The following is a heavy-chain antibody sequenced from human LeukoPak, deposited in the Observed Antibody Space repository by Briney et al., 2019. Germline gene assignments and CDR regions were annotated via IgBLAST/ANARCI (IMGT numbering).Heavy chain of an antibody. J-gene: IGHJ3*02. V-gene: IGHV4-39*07. CDR1: AGSISSTSYS. CDR2: IYHSGST. CDR3: ARETYYYGSGSYYPDAFDI. D-gene: IGHD3-10*01. Sequence: SETLSLTCTVSAGSISSTSYSWGWIRQPPGKGLEWIGSIYHSGSTYYNPSLKSRVTISVDTSKNQFSLKLSSVTAADTAVYYCARETYYYGSGSYYPDAFDIWGQGTMVTVSS.